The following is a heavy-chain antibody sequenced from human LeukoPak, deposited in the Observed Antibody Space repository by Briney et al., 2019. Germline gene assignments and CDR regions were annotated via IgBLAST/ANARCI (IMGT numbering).Heavy chain of an antibody. D-gene: IGHD2-2*01. CDR3: ARRQLHWFDP. Sequence: PSETLSLTCTVSGGSVSSSSYYWGWIRQPPGKGLEWIGSIYYSGSTYYNPSLKSRVTISVDTSKNQFSLKLSSVTAADTAIYYCARRQLHWFDPWGQGTLVTVSS. CDR2: IYYSGST. CDR1: GGSVSSSSYY. V-gene: IGHV4-39*01. J-gene: IGHJ5*02.